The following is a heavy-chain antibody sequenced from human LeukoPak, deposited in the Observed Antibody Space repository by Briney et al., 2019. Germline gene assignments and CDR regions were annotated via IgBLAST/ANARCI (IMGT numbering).Heavy chain of an antibody. V-gene: IGHV3-64*01. CDR1: GFTFSSYA. CDR3: ARDGNNISL. D-gene: IGHD2/OR15-2a*01. Sequence: PGGSLRLSCAASGFTFSSYAMHWVRQAPGKGLEYVSAISSNGGSTYYANSVKGRFTISRDNSKNTLYLQMGSLRAEDTAVYYCARDGNNISLWGQGTMVTVSS. J-gene: IGHJ3*01. CDR2: ISSNGGST.